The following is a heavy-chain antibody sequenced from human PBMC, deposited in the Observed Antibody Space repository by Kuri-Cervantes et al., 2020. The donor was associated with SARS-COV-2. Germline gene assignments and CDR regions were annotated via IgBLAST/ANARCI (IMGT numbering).Heavy chain of an antibody. CDR1: GFIVSSNQ. D-gene: IGHD1-1*01. CDR3: ARGTSETWYGLDV. V-gene: IGHV3-53*01. J-gene: IGHJ6*02. CDR2: IYSGGRT. Sequence: GGSLRLSCAASGFIVSSNQMTWVRQAPGKGLEWVSVIYSGGRTEYEDSVKGRFSISRDTSKNTLHLQMNGLRADDTAVYYCARGTSETWYGLDVWGQGPRSPSP.